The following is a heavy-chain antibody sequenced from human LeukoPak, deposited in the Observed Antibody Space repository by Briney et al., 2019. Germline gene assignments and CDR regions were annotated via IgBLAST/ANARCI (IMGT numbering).Heavy chain of an antibody. CDR2: ISYDGSNK. CDR1: GFTFSSYA. Sequence: GGSLRLSCAASGFTFSSYAMHWVRQAPGKGLEWVAVISYDGSNKYYADSVKGRFTISRDNSKNTLYLQMNSLRAEDTAVYYACLGTLDDAFDIWGQGTMVTVSS. V-gene: IGHV3-30-3*01. J-gene: IGHJ3*02. CDR3: CLGTLDDAFDI. D-gene: IGHD1-14*01.